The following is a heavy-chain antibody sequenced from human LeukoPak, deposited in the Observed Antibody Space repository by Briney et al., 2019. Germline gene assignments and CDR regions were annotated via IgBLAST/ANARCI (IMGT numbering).Heavy chain of an antibody. CDR2: IWYDGSNK. D-gene: IGHD1-7*01. V-gene: IGHV3-33*01. J-gene: IGHJ4*02. Sequence: GGSLRLSCAASGFTFSSYGMHWVRQAPGKGLEWVAVIWYDGSNKYYADSVKGRFTISRGNSKNTLYLQMNSLRAEDTAVYYCARDVYLTGTFFDYWGQGTLVTVSS. CDR1: GFTFSSYG. CDR3: ARDVYLTGTFFDY.